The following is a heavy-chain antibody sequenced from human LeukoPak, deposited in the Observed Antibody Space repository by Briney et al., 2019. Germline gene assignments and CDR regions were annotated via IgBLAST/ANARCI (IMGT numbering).Heavy chain of an antibody. Sequence: GESLKISCKGSGYSFTSYWIGWVRQAPGKGLEWVSVISGSGYYSYYADSVKGRFTVSRDNSKTTLYLQMNSLRADDTAVYYCAKGGPTGSNYFDFWGQGTLVTVSS. CDR2: ISGSGYYS. J-gene: IGHJ4*02. V-gene: IGHV3-23*01. D-gene: IGHD1-26*01. CDR1: GYSFTSYW. CDR3: AKGGPTGSNYFDF.